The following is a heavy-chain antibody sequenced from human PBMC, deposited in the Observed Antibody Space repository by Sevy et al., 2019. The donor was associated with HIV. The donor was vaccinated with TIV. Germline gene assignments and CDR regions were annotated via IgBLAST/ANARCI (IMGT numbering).Heavy chain of an antibody. CDR2: ISYDGTET. CDR1: GFAFSSHA. V-gene: IGHV3-30-3*01. D-gene: IGHD6-13*01. Sequence: GGSLRLSCAASGFAFSSHAMHWVRQAPGKGLEWVAVISYDGTETFYPASVEGRFTISRDNSKNMLSQQINSLRPEDTAVYYCARDGGYSIKWYPLYWGHGTLVTVSS. J-gene: IGHJ4*01. CDR3: ARDGGYSIKWYPLY.